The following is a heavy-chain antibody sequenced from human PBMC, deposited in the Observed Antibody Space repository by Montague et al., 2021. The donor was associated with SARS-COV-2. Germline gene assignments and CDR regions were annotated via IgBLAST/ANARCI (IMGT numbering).Heavy chain of an antibody. CDR3: ARQENSSGWFKPDAFDI. J-gene: IGHJ3*02. D-gene: IGHD6-19*01. V-gene: IGHV4-39*01. CDR1: GGSISSSSYY. CDR2: IYYSGST. Sequence: SETLYLTCTVSGGSISSSSYYWGWIRQPPGKGLEWIGSIYYSGSTYYNPSFKSRVTISVDTSKNQFSLKLSSVTAADTAVYYCARQENSSGWFKPDAFDIWGQGAMVTVSS.